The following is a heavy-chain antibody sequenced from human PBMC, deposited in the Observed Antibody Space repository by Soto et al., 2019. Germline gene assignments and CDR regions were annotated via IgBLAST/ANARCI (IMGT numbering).Heavy chain of an antibody. CDR3: ARLRYCGGDCYSPFDY. V-gene: IGHV5-51*01. Sequence: PGESLKISCKGSGYSFTSYWIGWVRQMPGKGLEWMGIIYPGDSDTRYSPSFQGQVTISADKSISTAYLQWSSLKASDTAMYYCARLRYCGGDCYSPFDYWGQGTLVTVSS. CDR2: IYPGDSDT. CDR1: GYSFTSYW. J-gene: IGHJ4*02. D-gene: IGHD2-21*02.